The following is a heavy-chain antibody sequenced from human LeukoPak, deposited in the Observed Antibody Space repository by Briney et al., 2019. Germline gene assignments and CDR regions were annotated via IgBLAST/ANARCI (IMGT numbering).Heavy chain of an antibody. CDR2: ISVDGNTK. CDR3: ASGDSVTTSPPYYYAMDV. D-gene: IGHD4-17*01. J-gene: IGHJ6*02. Sequence: PGGSLRLSCAASGFTFSTYIVHWVRQAPGKGLDWVAVISVDGNTKYYADSVKGRFTISRDNSKNTLYVQMNSLRTEDTAVYYCASGDSVTTSPPYYYAMDVWGQGTTVTVSS. V-gene: IGHV3-30-3*01. CDR1: GFTFSTYI.